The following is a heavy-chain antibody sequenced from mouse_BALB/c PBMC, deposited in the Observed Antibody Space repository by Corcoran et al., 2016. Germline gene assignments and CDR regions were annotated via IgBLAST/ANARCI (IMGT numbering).Heavy chain of an antibody. Sequence: QVTLKESGPGILQPSQTPRLTCSFSGFSLRTSGMGVSWIRHPSGKGLEWLAHIYWDDDKRYNPSLQSRLTSSKDTSSNQVFLKITSVDTADTATYYCARSVDGYDYWGQGTTLTVSA. CDR1: GFSLRTSGMG. CDR3: ARSVDGYDY. CDR2: IYWDDDK. V-gene: IGHV8-12*01. J-gene: IGHJ2*01. D-gene: IGHD1-2*01.